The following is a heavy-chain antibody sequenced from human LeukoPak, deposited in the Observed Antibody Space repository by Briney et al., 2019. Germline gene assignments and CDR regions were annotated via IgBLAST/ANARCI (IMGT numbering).Heavy chain of an antibody. J-gene: IGHJ4*02. Sequence: ASVKVSCKASGYTFISYGISWVRQAPGQGLEWMGWISAYNGNTNYAQKLQGRVTMTTDTSTSTAYMEVRSLRSDDTAVYYCARDPLPSGWYPPLDYWGQGTLVTVSS. V-gene: IGHV1-18*01. CDR1: GYTFISYG. CDR2: ISAYNGNT. D-gene: IGHD6-19*01. CDR3: ARDPLPSGWYPPLDY.